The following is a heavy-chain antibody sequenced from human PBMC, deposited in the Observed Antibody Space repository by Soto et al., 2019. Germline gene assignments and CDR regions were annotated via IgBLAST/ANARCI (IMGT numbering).Heavy chain of an antibody. CDR2: MIRCIGTA. J-gene: IGHJ6*02. D-gene: IGHD4-4*01. CDR3: ARVVMTTVPASYYYGMDV. Sequence: SVNVSRKASEGTFSIYTISRVRQAPGQGRERRARMIRCIGTAKYAQKFQRRVTIAADESSSTAYMERASVRSKDTAVYYCARVVMTTVPASYYYGMDVWGQGTTVTVSS. V-gene: IGHV1-69*08. CDR1: EGTFSIYT.